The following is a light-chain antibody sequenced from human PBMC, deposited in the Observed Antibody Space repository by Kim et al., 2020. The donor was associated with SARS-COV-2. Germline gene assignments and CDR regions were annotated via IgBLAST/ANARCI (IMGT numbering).Light chain of an antibody. V-gene: IGKV3-15*01. CDR2: GAS. CDR1: QTVGTK. Sequence: SPGERVPLSCRASQTVGTKLAWYQQKPGQTPRLLIYGASTRATGVPARFSGSGSGTDFTLSISTLQSEDFAVYYCQQYYDWPPITFGQGTRLEIK. J-gene: IGKJ5*01. CDR3: QQYYDWPPIT.